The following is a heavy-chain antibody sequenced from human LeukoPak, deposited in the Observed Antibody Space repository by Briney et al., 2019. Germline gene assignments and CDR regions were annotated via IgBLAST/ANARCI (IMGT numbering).Heavy chain of an antibody. D-gene: IGHD2-8*01. V-gene: IGHV3-49*04. CDR3: TRELGYCTNGVCYRAYYFDY. Sequence: PGGSLRLSCTASGFTFGDYAMSWVRQAPGKWLEWVRFIRSKAYRGTTEYAASVKGRFTISRDDSKSIAFLQMNSLKTEDTAVYYCTRELGYCTNGVCYRAYYFDYWGQGTLVTVSS. CDR2: IRSKAYRGTT. J-gene: IGHJ4*02. CDR1: GFTFGDYA.